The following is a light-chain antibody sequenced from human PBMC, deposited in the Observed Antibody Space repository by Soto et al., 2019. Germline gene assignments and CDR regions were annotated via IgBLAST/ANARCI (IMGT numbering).Light chain of an antibody. CDR1: QGISTY. CDR3: QKYNSAPTWT. J-gene: IGKJ1*01. V-gene: IGKV1-27*01. CDR2: AAS. Sequence: DIQMTQSPSSLSASVGDRVTITCRASQGISTYLAWYQQKPGKVPKLLIYAASTLQSGVPSRFSGSGSGTDFTLTISSLQPEDVATDYCQKYNSAPTWTVGQGTKVEIK.